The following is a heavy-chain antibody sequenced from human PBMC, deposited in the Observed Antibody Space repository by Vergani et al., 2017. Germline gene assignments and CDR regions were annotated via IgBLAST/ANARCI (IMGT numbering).Heavy chain of an antibody. V-gene: IGHV5-51*01. CDR2: VYPGDSDT. Sequence: EVQLVQSGAEVKKPGESVTISCKASGYSFNSYWIGWVRQMPGKGLEWMGMVYPGDSDTRYSPSFQGQVTISADKSSSTAYLQWSSLKASDTAIYYCMRICGNSRADYWGQGTLVTVSS. D-gene: IGHD5-12*01. CDR1: GYSFNSYW. J-gene: IGHJ4*02. CDR3: MRICGNSRADY.